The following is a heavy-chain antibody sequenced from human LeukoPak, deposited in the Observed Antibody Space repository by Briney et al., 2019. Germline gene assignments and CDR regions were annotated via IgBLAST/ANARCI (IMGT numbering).Heavy chain of an antibody. CDR1: GGSISSSSYY. J-gene: IGHJ5*02. CDR3: ARDWGCSSTSCPNWFDP. CDR2: IYYSGST. D-gene: IGHD2-2*01. Sequence: PSETLSLTCTVSGGSISSSSYYWGWIRQPPGKGLEWIGSIYYSGSTYYNPSLKSRVTISVDTSENQFSLKLSSVTAADTAVYYCARDWGCSSTSCPNWFDPWGQGTLVTVSS. V-gene: IGHV4-39*02.